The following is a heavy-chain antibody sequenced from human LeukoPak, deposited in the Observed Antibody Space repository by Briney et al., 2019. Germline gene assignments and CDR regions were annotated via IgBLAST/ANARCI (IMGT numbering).Heavy chain of an antibody. CDR3: ARGYSSGWYGYFDY. J-gene: IGHJ4*02. CDR2: IYHSGST. Sequence: SETLSLTCAVSGYSISSGYYWGWIRQPPGKGLEWIGSIYHSGSTYYNPSLKSRVTISVDTSKNQFSLKLSSVTAADTAVYYCARGYSSGWYGYFDYWGQGTLVTVSS. V-gene: IGHV4-38-2*01. CDR1: GYSISSGYY. D-gene: IGHD6-19*01.